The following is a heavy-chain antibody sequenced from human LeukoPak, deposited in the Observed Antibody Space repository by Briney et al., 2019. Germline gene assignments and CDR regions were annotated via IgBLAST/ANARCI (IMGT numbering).Heavy chain of an antibody. CDR3: ARINYRHRNYKYYMDV. D-gene: IGHD4-11*01. Sequence: PSETLSLTCAVSGYSIYSEHYRGLIRPPPGKGLEWIGSISDSWNTYYSPSLKSRVTFSVDPSKNQFSLKLSSVTAADTAVYYCARINYRHRNYKYYMDVWGKGTTVTVSS. V-gene: IGHV4-38-2*01. CDR2: ISDSWNT. J-gene: IGHJ6*03. CDR1: GYSIYSEHY.